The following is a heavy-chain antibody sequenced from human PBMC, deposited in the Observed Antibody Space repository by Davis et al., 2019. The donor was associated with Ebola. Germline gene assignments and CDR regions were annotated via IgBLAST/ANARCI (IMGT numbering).Heavy chain of an antibody. V-gene: IGHV3-30-3*01. CDR2: ISYDGSNK. Sequence: WGSLRLSCAASGFSFSSYAMHWVRQAPGQGLEWVAVISYDGSNKYYADSVKGRFTIFRDNSKNTLYLQMNSLRAEVTAVYYCARDINEYSSSYYFDYWGQGTLVTVSS. J-gene: IGHJ4*02. CDR1: GFSFSSYA. CDR3: ARDINEYSSSYYFDY. D-gene: IGHD6-6*01.